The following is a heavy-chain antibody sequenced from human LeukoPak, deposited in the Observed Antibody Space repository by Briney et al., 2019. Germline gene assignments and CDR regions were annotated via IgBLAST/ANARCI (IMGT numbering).Heavy chain of an antibody. D-gene: IGHD2-2*01. J-gene: IGHJ4*02. CDR1: GGSISSSNYY. CDR3: ASEASCSSTSCYDY. CDR2: IYYSGST. V-gene: IGHV4-39*07. Sequence: KPSETLSLTCTVSGGSISSSNYYWGWIRQPPGKGLEWIGSIYYSGSTYYNPSLKSRVTISVDTSKNQFSLKLSSVTAADTAVYYCASEASCSSTSCYDYWGQGTLVTVSS.